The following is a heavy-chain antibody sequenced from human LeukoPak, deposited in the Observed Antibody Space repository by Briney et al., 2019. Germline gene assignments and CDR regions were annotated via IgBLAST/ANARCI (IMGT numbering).Heavy chain of an antibody. CDR2: IYHSGST. Sequence: SETLSLTCTVSGYSISSGYYWGWIRQPPGKGLEWIGSIYHSGSTYYNPSLKSRVTISVDTSKNQFSLKLSSVTAADTAVYYCARVRGIAARYRYFDYWGQGTLVTVSS. CDR1: GYSISSGYY. D-gene: IGHD6-6*01. V-gene: IGHV4-38-2*02. CDR3: ARVRGIAARYRYFDY. J-gene: IGHJ4*02.